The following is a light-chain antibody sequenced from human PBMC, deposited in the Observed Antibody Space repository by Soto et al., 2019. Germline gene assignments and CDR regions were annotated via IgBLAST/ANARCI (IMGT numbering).Light chain of an antibody. V-gene: IGLV2-14*01. CDR1: SSEVGGYNY. CDR2: DVS. Sequence: QSVLTQPASVSGSPGQSITISCTGTSSEVGGYNYVSWYQQHPGKAPKLMIYDVSNRPSGVSNRFSGSKSGNTTSLTIFGLQAEDEADYYCSSYTSSSTLYVFGTGTKVTVL. J-gene: IGLJ1*01. CDR3: SSYTSSSTLYV.